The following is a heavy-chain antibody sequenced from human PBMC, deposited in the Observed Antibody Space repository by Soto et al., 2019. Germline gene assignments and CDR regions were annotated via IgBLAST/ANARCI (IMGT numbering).Heavy chain of an antibody. Sequence: PGGSLRLSCAASGFTFSSYGMHWVRQAPGKGLEWVAVIWYDGSNKYYADSVKGRFTISRDNSKNTLYLQMNSLRAEDTAVYYCARDGGGAGYFDWLSMRRAWSAFDIWGQGT. V-gene: IGHV3-33*01. D-gene: IGHD3-9*01. CDR1: GFTFSSYG. CDR2: IWYDGSNK. J-gene: IGHJ3*02. CDR3: ARDGGGAGYFDWLSMRRAWSAFDI.